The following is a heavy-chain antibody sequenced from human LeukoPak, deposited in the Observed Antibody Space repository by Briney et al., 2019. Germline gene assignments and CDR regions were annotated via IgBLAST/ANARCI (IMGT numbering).Heavy chain of an antibody. Sequence: LXXSCAAXXXXXXXXXMSXXXXAXXXXLXCVSAISGSGGSTYYADSVKGRFTISRDNSKNTLYLQMNSLRAEDTAVYYCAKDLQWLVWDYWGQGTLVTVSS. D-gene: IGHD6-19*01. V-gene: IGHV3-23*01. CDR3: AKDLQWLVWDY. CDR2: ISGSGGST. CDR1: XXXXXXXX. J-gene: IGHJ4*02.